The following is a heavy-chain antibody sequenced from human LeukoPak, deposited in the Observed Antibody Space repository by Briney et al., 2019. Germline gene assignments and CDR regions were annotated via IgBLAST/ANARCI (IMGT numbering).Heavy chain of an antibody. D-gene: IGHD3-9*01. CDR1: GYTFTSYD. CDR2: MNPNSGNT. Sequence: ASVKVSCKASGYTFTSYDINWVRQATGQGLEWMGWMNPNSGNTGYAQKFQGRVTTTTDTPTSTAYMGLRSLRSDDTAVYYCARDRYYDILTGYYMGVFDYWGQGTLVTVSS. CDR3: ARDRYYDILTGYYMGVFDY. J-gene: IGHJ4*02. V-gene: IGHV1-8*03.